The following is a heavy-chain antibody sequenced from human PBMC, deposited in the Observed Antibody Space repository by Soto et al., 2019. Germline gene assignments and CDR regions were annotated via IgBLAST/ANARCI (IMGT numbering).Heavy chain of an antibody. CDR2: IIPIFGTA. J-gene: IGHJ6*02. V-gene: IGHV1-69*06. CDR3: ARVVTMVRGVRYYYYYGMDV. D-gene: IGHD3-10*01. Sequence: VSCKASGGTFSSYAISWVRQAPGQGLEWMGGIIPIFGTANYAQKFQGRVTITADKSTSTAYMELSSLRSEDTAVYYCARVVTMVRGVRYYYYYGMDVWGQGTTVTVSS. CDR1: GGTFSSYA.